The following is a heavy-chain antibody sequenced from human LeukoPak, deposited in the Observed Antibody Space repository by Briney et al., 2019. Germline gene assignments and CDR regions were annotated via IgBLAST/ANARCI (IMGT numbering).Heavy chain of an antibody. Sequence: GESLKISCKGSGYSFTTYWISWVRQMPGKGLEWMGRIDPGDSFTKYSPSFQGHVTISVDKSISTAYLQWTSLKSSDSAMYYCARRGYYYYGMDVWGQGTTVTVSS. D-gene: IGHD3-10*01. J-gene: IGHJ6*02. CDR3: ARRGYYYYGMDV. CDR1: GYSFTTYW. CDR2: IDPGDSFT. V-gene: IGHV5-10-1*01.